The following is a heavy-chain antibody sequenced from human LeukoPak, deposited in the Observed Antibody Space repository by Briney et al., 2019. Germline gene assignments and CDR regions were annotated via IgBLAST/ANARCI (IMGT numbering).Heavy chain of an antibody. D-gene: IGHD3-22*01. V-gene: IGHV4-39*01. J-gene: IGHJ4*02. Sequence: PSETLSLTCTVSGGSISSRSYYWGWIRQPPGKGLEWIGSIYSSGTTYYNPSLKSRVTISVDTSKDQFSLKLSSVTAADTAVYYCARRRYDASGYYPSRGRYFDYWGQGTLVTVSS. CDR2: IYSSGTT. CDR1: GGSISSRSYY. CDR3: ARRRYDASGYYPSRGRYFDY.